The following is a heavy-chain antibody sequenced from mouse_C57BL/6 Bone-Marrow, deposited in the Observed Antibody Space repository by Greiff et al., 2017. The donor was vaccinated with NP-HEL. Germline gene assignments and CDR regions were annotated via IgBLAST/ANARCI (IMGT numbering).Heavy chain of an antibody. V-gene: IGHV15-2*01. CDR2: ILPSIGRT. D-gene: IGHD1-1*01. J-gene: IGHJ1*01. CDR1: DSEVFPIAY. Sequence: QVQLQQSGSELRSPGSSVKLSCKDFDSEVFPIAYMSWVRQKPGHGFEWIGGILPSIGRTIYGEKFEDKATLDADTLSNTAYLELNSLTSEDSAIYYCARDYYGSSSYWYFDVWGQGTSVTVSS. CDR3: ARDYYGSSSYWYFDV.